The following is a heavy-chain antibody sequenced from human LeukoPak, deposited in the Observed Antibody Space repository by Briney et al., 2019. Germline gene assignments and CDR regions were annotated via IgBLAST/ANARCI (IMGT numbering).Heavy chain of an antibody. CDR1: GGSISSYY. V-gene: IGHV4-59*01. Sequence: PSETLSLTCTVSGGSISSYYWSWIRQPPGKGLEWIGYIYYSGSTNYNPSLKSRVTISVDTSKNQFSLKLSSVTAADTAVYYCARARISGWYKGGFDYWGQGTLVTVSS. CDR3: ARARISGWYKGGFDY. CDR2: IYYSGST. D-gene: IGHD6-19*01. J-gene: IGHJ4*02.